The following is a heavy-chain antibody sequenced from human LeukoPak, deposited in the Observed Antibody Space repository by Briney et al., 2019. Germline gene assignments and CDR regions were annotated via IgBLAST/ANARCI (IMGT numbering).Heavy chain of an antibody. CDR3: ARDSGNYPYYFDY. CDR1: GDSISSYY. Sequence: PSETLSLTCTVSGDSISSYYWSWIRQPAGKGLEWIGCIYTSGSTNYNPSLKSRVTMSLDTSKNQFSLKLNSVTAADTAVYYCARDSGNYPYYFDYWGQGTLVTVSS. D-gene: IGHD1-26*01. CDR2: IYTSGST. J-gene: IGHJ4*02. V-gene: IGHV4-4*07.